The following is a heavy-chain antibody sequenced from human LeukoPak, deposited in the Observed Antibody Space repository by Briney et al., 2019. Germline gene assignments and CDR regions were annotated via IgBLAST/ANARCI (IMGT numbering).Heavy chain of an antibody. CDR2: MNPNSGNT. D-gene: IGHD3-10*01. CDR1: GYTFTSYD. J-gene: IGHJ4*02. CDR3: ARVGGLYGSGSYYLGY. V-gene: IGHV1-8*01. Sequence: EASVKVSCKASGYTFTSYDINWVRQATGQGLEWMGWMNPNSGNTGYAQKFQGRVTINRNTSISTAYMELSSLRSEDTAVCYCARVGGLYGSGSYYLGYWGQGTLVTVSS.